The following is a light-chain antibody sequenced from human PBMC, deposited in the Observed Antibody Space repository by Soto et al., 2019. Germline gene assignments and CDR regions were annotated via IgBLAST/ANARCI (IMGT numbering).Light chain of an antibody. CDR2: EVS. Sequence: QSVLTQPPSVSGSPGQSVTISCTGTSSDVGSYNRVSWYQQPPGTAPKLMIYEVSNRPSGVPDRFSGSKSGNTASLTTSGLQAEDEADYYCSSYTSSSTPVVFGGGTKLTVL. CDR1: SSDVGSYNR. CDR3: SSYTSSSTPVV. V-gene: IGLV2-18*03. J-gene: IGLJ2*01.